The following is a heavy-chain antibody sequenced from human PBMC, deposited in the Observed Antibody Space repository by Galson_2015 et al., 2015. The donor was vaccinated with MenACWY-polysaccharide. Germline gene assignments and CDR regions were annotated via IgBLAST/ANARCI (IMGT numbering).Heavy chain of an antibody. V-gene: IGHV3-9*01. J-gene: IGHJ4*02. CDR3: ARDQDASVWFGELKDTYDY. Sequence: SLRLSCAASGFTFDDYAMHWVRHAPGKGLEWVSGISWNSGSIGYADSVKGRFTISRDNSKNTLYLQMNSLRAEDTAVYYCARDQDASVWFGELKDTYDYWGQGTLVTVSS. CDR2: ISWNSGSI. CDR1: GFTFDDYA. D-gene: IGHD3-10*01.